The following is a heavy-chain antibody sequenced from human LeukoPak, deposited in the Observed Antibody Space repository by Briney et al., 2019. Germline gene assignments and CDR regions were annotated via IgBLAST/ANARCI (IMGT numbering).Heavy chain of an antibody. CDR2: IYYSGST. CDR3: ARQWELRGWFDP. J-gene: IGHJ5*02. V-gene: IGHV4-59*08. CDR1: GGSINSYY. Sequence: PSETLSLTCTVSGGSINSYYWSWIRQPPGKGQEWIGYIYYSGSTNYNPSLKSRVTISVDTSKNQFSLKLSSVTAADTAVYYCARQWELRGWFDPWGQGTLVTVSS. D-gene: IGHD1-26*01.